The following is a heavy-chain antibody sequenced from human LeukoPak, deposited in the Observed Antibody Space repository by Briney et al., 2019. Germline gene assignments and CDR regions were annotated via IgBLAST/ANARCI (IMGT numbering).Heavy chain of an antibody. V-gene: IGHV4-59*08. CDR1: SGSISSSY. Sequence: SETLSLTCTISSGSISSSYWSWIRQPPGKGLEWIGYIYHSATTNYSPSLKSRVTISLEMSKNQFSLKLSSVTAADTAVYYCARMAAAGPFDYWGQGTLVTVSS. CDR3: ARMAAAGPFDY. CDR2: IYHSATT. J-gene: IGHJ4*02. D-gene: IGHD6-13*01.